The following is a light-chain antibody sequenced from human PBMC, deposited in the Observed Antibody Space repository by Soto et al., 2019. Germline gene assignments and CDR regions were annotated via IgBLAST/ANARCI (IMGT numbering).Light chain of an antibody. Sequence: EIVLTQSPATLSLSPGEGATLSCRASQTVSNFLAWYQQKPGQAPRLLIYAASRRATGIPDRFSGSGSGTDFTLTISRLEPEDFAVYYCQQYGSSPWTFGQGTKVDIK. CDR2: AAS. V-gene: IGKV3-20*01. J-gene: IGKJ1*01. CDR1: QTVSNF. CDR3: QQYGSSPWT.